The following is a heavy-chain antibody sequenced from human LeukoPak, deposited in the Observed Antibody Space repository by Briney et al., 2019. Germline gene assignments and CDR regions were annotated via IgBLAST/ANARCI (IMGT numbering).Heavy chain of an antibody. V-gene: IGHV4-39*01. D-gene: IGHD6-13*01. Sequence: PSETLSLTCTVSGGSISSSSYYWGWIRQPPGKGLEWIGSIYYSGSTYYNPSLKSRVTISVDTSKNQFSLKLSSVTAADTAVYYCARHHSSSWFWFDPWGQGTLVTVSS. CDR1: GGSISSSSYY. CDR3: ARHHSSSWFWFDP. J-gene: IGHJ5*02. CDR2: IYYSGST.